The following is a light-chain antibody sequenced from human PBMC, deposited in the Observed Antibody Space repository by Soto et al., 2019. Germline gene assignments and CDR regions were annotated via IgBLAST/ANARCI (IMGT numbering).Light chain of an antibody. V-gene: IGKV1-33*01. CDR2: DES. Sequence: DIQMTQSPSSLSASVGDRFTITGQASQNINNYLNWYQQKPGRAPKLLIYDESNLEAGVPSRFRGSGSGTDFTFTISRLQPEDIATYYCQQYENLPTVGPGTRLDIK. CDR1: QNINNY. J-gene: IGKJ5*01. CDR3: QQYENLPT.